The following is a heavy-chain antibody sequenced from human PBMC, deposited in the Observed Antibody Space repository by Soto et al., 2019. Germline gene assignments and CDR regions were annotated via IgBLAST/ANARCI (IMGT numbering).Heavy chain of an antibody. CDR2: ISSSSSYT. J-gene: IGHJ4*02. CDR1: GFTFSDYY. Sequence: QVQLVESGGGLVKPGGSLRLSCAASGFTFSDYYMSWIRQAPGKGLEWVSYISSSSSYTNYAASVKGRFTISRDNAKNSLYLQMNSLRAEDTAVYYCARNRYYGSGSPFDYWGQGTLVTVSS. D-gene: IGHD3-10*01. V-gene: IGHV3-11*06. CDR3: ARNRYYGSGSPFDY.